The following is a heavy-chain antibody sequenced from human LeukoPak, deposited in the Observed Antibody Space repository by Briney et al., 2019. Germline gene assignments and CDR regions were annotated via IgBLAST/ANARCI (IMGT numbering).Heavy chain of an antibody. CDR2: IYTSGST. CDR1: GGPISSYY. Sequence: SETLSLTCTVSGGPISSYYWSWIRQPAGKGLEWIGRIYTSGSTNYNPSLKSRVTMSVDTSKNQFSLKLSSVTAADTAVYYCARGGGVVPAAMGFMVTLGAFDIWGQGTMVTVSS. V-gene: IGHV4-4*07. CDR3: ARGGGVVPAAMGFMVTLGAFDI. D-gene: IGHD2-2*01. J-gene: IGHJ3*02.